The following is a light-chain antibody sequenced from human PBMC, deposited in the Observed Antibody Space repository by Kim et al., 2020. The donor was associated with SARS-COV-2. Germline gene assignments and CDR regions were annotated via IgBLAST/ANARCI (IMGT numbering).Light chain of an antibody. CDR1: NIGSKS. V-gene: IGLV3-21*04. CDR3: QVWDSSSDHAV. CDR2: YNS. J-gene: IGLJ7*01. Sequence: SYELTQPPSVSVAPGKTARITCRGNNIGSKSVDWYLQKPGQAPVLVIYYNSDRPSGIPERFSGSNSGNTATLTISRVEAGDEADYYCQVWDSSSDHAVFGGGTQLTVL.